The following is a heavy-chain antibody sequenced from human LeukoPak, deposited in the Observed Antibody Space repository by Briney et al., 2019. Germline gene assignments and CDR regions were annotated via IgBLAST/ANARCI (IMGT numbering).Heavy chain of an antibody. D-gene: IGHD6-19*01. J-gene: IGHJ6*02. Sequence: PSETLSLTCTVSGGSIISYYWSWIRQPPGKGPEGIGYIYYSGSTNYNPSLKSRVTISVDTSKNQFSLKLSSVTAADTAVYYCARDNGSGWYGGVYYYGMDVWGQGTTVTVSS. CDR1: GGSIISYY. CDR2: IYYSGST. CDR3: ARDNGSGWYGGVYYYGMDV. V-gene: IGHV4-59*01.